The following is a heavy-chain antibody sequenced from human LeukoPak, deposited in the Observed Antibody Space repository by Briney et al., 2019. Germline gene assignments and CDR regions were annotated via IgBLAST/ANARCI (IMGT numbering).Heavy chain of an antibody. V-gene: IGHV3-30*02. CDR1: GFTFSISD. J-gene: IGHJ4*02. CDR3: AKRWSGYLGDY. D-gene: IGHD3-3*01. Sequence: GGSLRLSCAASGFTFSISDMHWVRQAPGKGLQWVAFISYDGSKKHCADSVQGRCTISRDNSKNTLYLQMNSLRVEDTAVYYCAKRWSGYLGDYWGQGTLVTVSS. CDR2: ISYDGSKK.